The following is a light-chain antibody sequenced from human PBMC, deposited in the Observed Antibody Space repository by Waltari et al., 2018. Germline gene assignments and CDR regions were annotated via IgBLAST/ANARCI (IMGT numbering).Light chain of an antibody. CDR2: AAS. J-gene: IGKJ2*01. Sequence: DIQMTQSPSSLSAFVGDRVTITCRASQSITNYLNWYQEKPGKAPKLLIYAASGLQGGVPSRFSGSGSGTDFTLTISSLQAEDFATYYCQQSYSTPYTFGQVTKLEIK. CDR3: QQSYSTPYT. V-gene: IGKV1-39*01. CDR1: QSITNY.